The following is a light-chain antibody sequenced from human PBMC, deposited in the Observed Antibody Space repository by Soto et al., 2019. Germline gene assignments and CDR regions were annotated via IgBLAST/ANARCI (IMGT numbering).Light chain of an antibody. V-gene: IGKV1-5*03. J-gene: IGKJ1*01. Sequence: DIQMTQSPSTLSASVGDRVIITCRASQSITTWLAWYQQKPGKAPNLLIYNASTLKSGVPSRFSGCRSGTEFTLAISGLQPDDFATYFCQQYDNESWTFGRGTKVEIK. CDR1: QSITTW. CDR3: QQYDNESWT. CDR2: NAS.